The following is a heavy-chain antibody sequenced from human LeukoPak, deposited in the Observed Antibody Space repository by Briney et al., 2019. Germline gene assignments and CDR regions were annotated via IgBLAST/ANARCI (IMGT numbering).Heavy chain of an antibody. Sequence: GESLKISCKGSGYRFTSYWIGWVRQMPGKGLEWMGIIYPGDSDTRYSPSFQGQVTLSADKSISTAYLQWSSLKASDTAMYYCARHLDSSGPTRAFDIWGQGTMVTVSS. V-gene: IGHV5-51*01. CDR1: GYRFTSYW. D-gene: IGHD6-19*01. CDR2: IYPGDSDT. CDR3: ARHLDSSGPTRAFDI. J-gene: IGHJ3*02.